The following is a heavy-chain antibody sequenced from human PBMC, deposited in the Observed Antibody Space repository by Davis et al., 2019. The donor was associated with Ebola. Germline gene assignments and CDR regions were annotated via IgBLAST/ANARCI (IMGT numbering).Heavy chain of an antibody. Sequence: SVKVSCKTSGDTFGEYGYNWVRQAPGQRLEWMGRILPILGATNYAQNFQGRVTITADKSTYTVYMELSSLRSEDTAVYYCARGILAEGLDSWGQGTLLTVSS. D-gene: IGHD5-18*01. CDR3: ARGILAEGLDS. CDR1: GDTFGEYG. J-gene: IGHJ4*02. V-gene: IGHV1-69*04. CDR2: ILPILGAT.